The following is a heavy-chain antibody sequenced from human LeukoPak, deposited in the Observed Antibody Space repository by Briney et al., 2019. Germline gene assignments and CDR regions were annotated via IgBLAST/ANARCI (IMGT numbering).Heavy chain of an antibody. Sequence: SETLSLTRMVSGGTISSGGYYWAWIRQPPGKALEWIGSIYWTGTTYYNSSLQSRVTMSVDTSNQQFSLTLSSVTAADTAVYYCARAVHYSGTSDQYTGGWYYFDFWGQGTLVTVSS. D-gene: IGHD3-10*01. CDR3: ARAVHYSGTSDQYTGGWYYFDF. CDR1: GGTISSGGYY. J-gene: IGHJ4*02. V-gene: IGHV4-39*07. CDR2: IYWTGTT.